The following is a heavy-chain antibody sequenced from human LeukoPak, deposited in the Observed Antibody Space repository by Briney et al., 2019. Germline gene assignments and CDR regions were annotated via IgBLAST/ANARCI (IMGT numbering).Heavy chain of an antibody. V-gene: IGHV3-11*05. CDR1: GFTFSDYY. Sequence: GGSLRLSCAASGFTFSDYYMSWIRQAPGKGLEWVSYISSSSTHTIYADSVKGRFTISRDISKNTLYLQINSLRAEDTALYYCARGGWGTYDPGNLDFWGQGTLVTVSS. CDR2: ISSSSTHT. J-gene: IGHJ4*02. D-gene: IGHD6-19*01. CDR3: ARGGWGTYDPGNLDF.